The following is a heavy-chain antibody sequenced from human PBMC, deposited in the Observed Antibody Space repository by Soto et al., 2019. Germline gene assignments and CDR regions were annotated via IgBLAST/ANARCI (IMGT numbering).Heavy chain of an antibody. V-gene: IGHV4-61*01. Sequence: QVQLQESGPGLVKPSETLSLTCTVSGGSVSSGSYYWSWLRQPPGKGLEWIGYIYYSGSTTYNPALKSRVTISVDTSKNQFSLKLSSVTAEDTAVYSCARGSGPKDAVDIWGQGTMVTVSS. CDR3: ARGSGPKDAVDI. CDR2: IYYSGST. J-gene: IGHJ3*02. CDR1: GGSVSSGSYY. D-gene: IGHD2-15*01.